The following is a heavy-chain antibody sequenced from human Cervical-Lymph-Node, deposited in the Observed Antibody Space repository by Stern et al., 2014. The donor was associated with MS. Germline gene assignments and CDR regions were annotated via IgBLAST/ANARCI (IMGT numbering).Heavy chain of an antibody. CDR1: GYTLSDLS. CDR2: VDPEDGET. D-gene: IGHD3-16*01. Sequence: QVQLVQSGAEVKKPGASVKVSCKVSGYTLSDLSMHWVRQAPGQGLEWMGGVDPEDGETIYAQKFQAIVTMTEDTSTDTAYMELSSLRSEDTAVYCCATNPGVWGGHQFDYWGQGTLVTVSS. V-gene: IGHV1-24*01. CDR3: ATNPGVWGGHQFDY. J-gene: IGHJ4*02.